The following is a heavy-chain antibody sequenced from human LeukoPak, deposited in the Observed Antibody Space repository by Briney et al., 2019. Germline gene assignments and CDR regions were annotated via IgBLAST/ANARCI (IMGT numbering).Heavy chain of an antibody. CDR2: INPNSGGT. J-gene: IGHJ4*02. V-gene: IGHV1-2*02. CDR1: GYTFTGNY. D-gene: IGHD6-13*01. CDR3: ARAQSAAGYSASFFDY. Sequence: ASVKVSCKASGYTFTGNYMHWVRQAPGQGLESMGWINPNSGGTNYAQKFQGRVTMTRDTSISTAYMELSRLRSDDTAVYYCARAQSAAGYSASFFDYWGQGTLVTVSS.